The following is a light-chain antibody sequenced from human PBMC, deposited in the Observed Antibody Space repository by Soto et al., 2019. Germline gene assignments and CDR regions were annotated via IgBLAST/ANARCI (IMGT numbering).Light chain of an antibody. CDR1: QAVKFNN. V-gene: IGKV3-15*01. CDR2: GAS. CDR3: QQYNNWPPWT. Sequence: EIVLTQSPGTLSFSPGERATLSCRASQAVKFNNLAWYQQKPGQAPRLLIYGASSRATGIPARFSGSGSGTEFTLTISSLQSEDFAVYYCQQYNNWPPWTFGPGTKVDIK. J-gene: IGKJ1*01.